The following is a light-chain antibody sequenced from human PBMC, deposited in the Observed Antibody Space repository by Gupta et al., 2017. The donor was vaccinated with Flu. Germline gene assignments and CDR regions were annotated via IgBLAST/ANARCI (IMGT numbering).Light chain of an antibody. V-gene: IGKV1-39*01. CDR3: QQSNNRPHT. CDR2: AAS. Sequence: DTHMTHSPSSLSASVGHRVSITCRASQSIDRYLNWYQQTSGKATKLLIYAASVLKSGVPSSFSGSGSGTDFTLTISNLQPEDFAVYYCQQSNNRPHTFGGGTKVEIK. CDR1: QSIDRY. J-gene: IGKJ4*01.